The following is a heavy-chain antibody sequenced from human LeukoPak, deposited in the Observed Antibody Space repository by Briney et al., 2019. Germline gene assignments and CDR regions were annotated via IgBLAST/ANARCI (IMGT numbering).Heavy chain of an antibody. J-gene: IGHJ4*02. CDR3: ARDFSGRFDY. D-gene: IGHD3-3*01. V-gene: IGHV3-7*05. CDR2: IDQDGSGK. CDR1: GFTFNDYY. Sequence: GGSLRLSCAASGFTFNDYYMSWVRQAPGKGLEWVANIDQDGSGKYYVDSVKGRFTISRDNAKNSLYLQMNSLRAEDTAVYYCARDFSGRFDYWGQGTLVTVSS.